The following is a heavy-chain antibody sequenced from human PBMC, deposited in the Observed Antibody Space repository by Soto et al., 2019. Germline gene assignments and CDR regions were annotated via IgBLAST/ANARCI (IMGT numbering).Heavy chain of an antibody. D-gene: IGHD3-10*01. CDR2: IYWDDDK. CDR3: AHHPYYGLGSYSFDY. J-gene: IGHJ4*02. V-gene: IGHV2-5*02. Sequence: QITLKESGPTLVRPTQTLTLTCTFSGFSLTTSGVGVSWIRQPQGKALEWLAVIYWDDDKRYSSSLKSRLTTTKDSSKTQVVLTMTNMDPVGKATYYCAHHPYYGLGSYSFDYWGQGTLVTVSS. CDR1: GFSLTTSGVG.